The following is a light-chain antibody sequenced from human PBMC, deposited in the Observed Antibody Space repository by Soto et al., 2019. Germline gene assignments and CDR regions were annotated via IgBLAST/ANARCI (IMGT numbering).Light chain of an antibody. Sequence: DIQMTQTPSTLSASVGDRVTITCRASQSISNWLAWHQQKPGKAPKLLIYKASNLESGAPSRFSGSGSGTEFTLTISSLQPDDFATYYCQHYDGAFGQGTKLEIK. V-gene: IGKV1-5*03. J-gene: IGKJ2*01. CDR1: QSISNW. CDR3: QHYDGA. CDR2: KAS.